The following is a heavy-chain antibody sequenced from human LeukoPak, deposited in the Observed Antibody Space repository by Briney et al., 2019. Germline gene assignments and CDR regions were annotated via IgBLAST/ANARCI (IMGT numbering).Heavy chain of an antibody. CDR3: AKAGAYGGHNWFDP. CDR1: GFTFSSYA. J-gene: IGHJ5*02. V-gene: IGHV3-23*01. D-gene: IGHD4-23*01. Sequence: GGSLRLSCAAPGFTFSSYAMSWVRQAPGKGLEWVSAISGSGGSTYYADSVKGRFTISRDNSKNTLYLQMNSLRAEDTAVYYCAKAGAYGGHNWFDPWGQGTLVTVSS. CDR2: ISGSGGST.